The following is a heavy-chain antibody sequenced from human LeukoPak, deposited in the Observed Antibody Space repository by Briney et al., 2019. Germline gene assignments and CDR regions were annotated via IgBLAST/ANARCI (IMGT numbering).Heavy chain of an antibody. V-gene: IGHV4-38-2*02. D-gene: IGHD3-10*01. CDR2: INHSGTI. Sequence: SETLSLTCSVSLYSISSGYLWGWIRQSPGKGLEWIGSINHSGTIYYNPSLKSRVTISVDTSKNQISLNLSSVTAADTAVYYCARERSPFDYWGQGTLVTVSS. CDR3: ARERSPFDY. CDR1: LYSISSGYL. J-gene: IGHJ4*02.